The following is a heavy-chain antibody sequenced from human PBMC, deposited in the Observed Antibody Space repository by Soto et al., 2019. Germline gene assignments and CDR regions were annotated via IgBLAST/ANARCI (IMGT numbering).Heavy chain of an antibody. CDR1: GGSISSSSYY. CDR3: ERGSLAFDI. Sequence: SDTLSLTCTVSGGSISSSSYYWGWIRQPPGKGLEWIGSIYYSGSTYYNPSLKSRVTISVDTSKNQFSLKLSSVTAADTAVYYCERGSLAFDIWGQGTMVTVSS. J-gene: IGHJ3*02. CDR2: IYYSGST. V-gene: IGHV4-39*01. D-gene: IGHD6-6*01.